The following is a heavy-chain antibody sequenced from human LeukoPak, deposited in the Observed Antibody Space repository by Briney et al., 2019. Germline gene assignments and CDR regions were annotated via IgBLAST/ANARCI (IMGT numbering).Heavy chain of an antibody. J-gene: IGHJ4*02. CDR1: GGSISSSSYY. CDR2: IYHSGST. CDR3: ARGPSGGSGSYPLPFDY. Sequence: SETLSLTCTVSGGSISSSSYYWGWIRQPPGKGLEWIGSIYHSGSTYYNPSLKSRVTISVDTSKNQFSLKLSSVTAADTAVYYCARGPSGGSGSYPLPFDYWGQGTLVTVSS. D-gene: IGHD3-10*01. V-gene: IGHV4-39*01.